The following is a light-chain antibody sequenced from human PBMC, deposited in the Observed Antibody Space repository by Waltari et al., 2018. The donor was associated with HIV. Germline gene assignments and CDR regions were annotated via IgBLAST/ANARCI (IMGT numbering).Light chain of an antibody. CDR3: QQRGNWPPIT. CDR2: DAS. CDR1: QSVSDY. V-gene: IGKV3-11*01. J-gene: IGKJ5*01. Sequence: EIVLTQSPVTLSLSPGDRATLSCRARQSVSDYLAWYQQKPGQAPRLLIYDASHRATGIPARFSGGGSGTDFTLTSSNVEPEDFAVYYCQQRGNWPPITFGQGTRLEIK.